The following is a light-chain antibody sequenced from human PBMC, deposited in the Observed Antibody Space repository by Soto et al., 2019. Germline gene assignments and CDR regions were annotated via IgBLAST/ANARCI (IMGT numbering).Light chain of an antibody. V-gene: IGKV1-27*01. Sequence: DIQMTQSPSSLSASVGDRVTITCRASQGISTYLAWYQQKPGKVPKLLIYAASTLQSGVPSRFSGSGSGTDFTLTISSLLPEDVATYYCQKYNSAPPTFGQGTKVELK. CDR2: AAS. CDR1: QGISTY. CDR3: QKYNSAPPT. J-gene: IGKJ1*01.